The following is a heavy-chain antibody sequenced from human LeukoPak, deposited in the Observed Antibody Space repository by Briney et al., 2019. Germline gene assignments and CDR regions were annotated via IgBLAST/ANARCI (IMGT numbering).Heavy chain of an antibody. CDR3: TRPLHYYDSSSDAFDI. D-gene: IGHD3-22*01. J-gene: IGHJ3*02. V-gene: IGHV3-73*01. Sequence: PGGSLRLSCAASGFTFSGSAMHWVRQASGKGLEWVGRIRSKANSYATAYAASVKGRFTISRDDPKNTAYLQMNSLKTEDTAVYYCTRPLHYYDSSSDAFDIWGQGIMVTVSS. CDR1: GFTFSGSA. CDR2: IRSKANSYAT.